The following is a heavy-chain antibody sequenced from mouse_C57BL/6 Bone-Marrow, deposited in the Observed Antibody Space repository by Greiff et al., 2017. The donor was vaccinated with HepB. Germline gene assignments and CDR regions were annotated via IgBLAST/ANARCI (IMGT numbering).Heavy chain of an antibody. CDR2: IYPSDSET. CDR1: GYTFTSYW. CDR3: ARGGSSGYAWFAY. V-gene: IGHV1-61*01. J-gene: IGHJ3*01. Sequence: QVQLKQPGAELVRPGSSVKLSCKASGYTFTSYWMDWVKQRPGQGLEWIGNIYPSDSETHYNQKFKDKATLTVDKYSSTAYMHLSSLTSEDSAVYYCARGGSSGYAWFAYWGQVTLVTVSA. D-gene: IGHD3-2*02.